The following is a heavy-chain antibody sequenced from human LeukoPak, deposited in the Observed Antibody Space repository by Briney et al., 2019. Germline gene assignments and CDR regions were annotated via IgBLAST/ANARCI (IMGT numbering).Heavy chain of an antibody. J-gene: IGHJ4*02. CDR1: GGSISSSNYY. V-gene: IGHV4-39*01. Sequence: SETLSLTCTVSGGSISSSNYYWDWIRQPPGKGLEWIGTISYSGSTYYNPSLKSRVSISVDTSKNQFYLKLSAVTAADTAVYYCARLADILTGYDYWGQGTLVTVSS. CDR3: ARLADILTGYDY. CDR2: ISYSGST. D-gene: IGHD3-9*01.